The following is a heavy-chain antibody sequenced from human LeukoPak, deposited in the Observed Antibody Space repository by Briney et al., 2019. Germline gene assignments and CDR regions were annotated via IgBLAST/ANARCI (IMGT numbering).Heavy chain of an antibody. Sequence: GSLRLSCVVSGFTRGYYATARLRQAPGKGLEGCTGIYGSGTGTFYTDAVQGRFTISKDNSKNIVYLQMNSLRVEDTAIYRCVKDLTYGDGRWEFDVWGQGTLVIVSS. J-gene: IGHJ5*02. V-gene: IGHV3-23*01. D-gene: IGHD2-8*01. CDR3: VKDLTYGDGRWEFDV. CDR2: IYGSGTGT. CDR1: GFTRGYYA.